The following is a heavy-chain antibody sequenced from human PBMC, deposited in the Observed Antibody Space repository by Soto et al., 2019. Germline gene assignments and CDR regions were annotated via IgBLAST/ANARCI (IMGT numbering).Heavy chain of an antibody. J-gene: IGHJ5*02. D-gene: IGHD3-3*01. CDR3: ARVVTIFGGEETWFDP. CDR1: GGSISSGGYY. Sequence: SETLSLTCTVSGGSISSGGYYWSWIRQHPGKGLEWIGYIYYSGSTYYNPSLKSRVTISVDTSKNQFSLKLSSVTAADTAVYYCARVVTIFGGEETWFDPWGQGTLVTVSS. V-gene: IGHV4-31*03. CDR2: IYYSGST.